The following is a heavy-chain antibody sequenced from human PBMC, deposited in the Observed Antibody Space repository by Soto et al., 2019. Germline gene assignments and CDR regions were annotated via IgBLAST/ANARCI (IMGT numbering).Heavy chain of an antibody. D-gene: IGHD6-13*01. CDR2: ISYDGSNK. CDR3: AKDLEILYSSSWHDAFDI. J-gene: IGHJ3*02. V-gene: IGHV3-30*18. Sequence: GGSLRLSCAASGFTFSSYGMHWVRQAPGKGLEWVAVISYDGSNKYYADSVKGRFTISRDNSKNTLYLQMNSLRAEDTAVYYCAKDLEILYSSSWHDAFDIWGQGTMVTVSS. CDR1: GFTFSSYG.